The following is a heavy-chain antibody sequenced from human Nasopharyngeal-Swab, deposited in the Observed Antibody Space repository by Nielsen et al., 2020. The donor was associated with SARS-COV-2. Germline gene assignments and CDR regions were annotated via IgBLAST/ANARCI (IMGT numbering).Heavy chain of an antibody. CDR2: INFSGTT. V-gene: IGHV4-59*01. Sequence: RQPPGKGLEWVGYINFSGTTNYNPSLKSRVTIPVDTSKNQFSLILNSMTAADTAVYYCARGRGYAYPVDYWGQGILVTVSS. D-gene: IGHD1-1*01. J-gene: IGHJ4*02. CDR3: ARGRGYAYPVDY.